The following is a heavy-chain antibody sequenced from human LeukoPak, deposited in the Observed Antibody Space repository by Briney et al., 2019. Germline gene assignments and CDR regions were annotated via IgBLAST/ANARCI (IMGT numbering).Heavy chain of an antibody. J-gene: IGHJ4*02. D-gene: IGHD6-19*01. CDR3: ARDLAQNIAVAADFDY. V-gene: IGHV1-2*02. Sequence: GASVTVSCKASGYTFTGYYMHWVRQAPGQGLEWMGWINPNSGGTNYAQNFQGRVTMTRDTSITTAYMELSRLRSDDTAVYYCARDLAQNIAVAADFDYWGQGTLVTVSS. CDR2: INPNSGGT. CDR1: GYTFTGYY.